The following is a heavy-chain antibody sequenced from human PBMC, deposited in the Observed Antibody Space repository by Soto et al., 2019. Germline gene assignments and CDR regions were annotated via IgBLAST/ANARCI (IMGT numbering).Heavy chain of an antibody. J-gene: IGHJ4*03. CDR3: DRVALYCACGSCY. CDR1: GGSISSGDYY. D-gene: IGHD2-15*01. CDR2: IYHRGNT. V-gene: IGHV4-30-4*01. Sequence: PSETLSLTCTVSGGSISSGDYYWSWIRQPPGKGLEWIGYIYHRGNTYYNPSLKSRLIISVDTSRNQFSLNLGSVTAADTAVYYCDRVALYCACGSCY.